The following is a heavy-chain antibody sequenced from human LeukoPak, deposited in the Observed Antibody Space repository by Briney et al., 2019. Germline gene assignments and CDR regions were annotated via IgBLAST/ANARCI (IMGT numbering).Heavy chain of an antibody. Sequence: GGSLRPSCAASGFTFSSYAMHWVRQAPGKGLEWVAVISYDGSNKYYADSVKGRFTISRDNSKNTLYLQMNSLRAEDTAVYYCAREYYDILTGYYPYYFDYWGQGTLVTVSS. J-gene: IGHJ4*02. CDR3: AREYYDILTGYYPYYFDY. CDR2: ISYDGSNK. D-gene: IGHD3-9*01. CDR1: GFTFSSYA. V-gene: IGHV3-30-3*01.